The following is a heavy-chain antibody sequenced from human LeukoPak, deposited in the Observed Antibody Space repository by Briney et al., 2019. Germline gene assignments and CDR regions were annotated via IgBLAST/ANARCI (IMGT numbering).Heavy chain of an antibody. D-gene: IGHD5-18*01. CDR3: VKERGYTYQAYDY. CDR2: ISYDGTND. J-gene: IGHJ4*02. V-gene: IGHV3-30*18. CDR1: GFIFSTYG. Sequence: GGSLRLSCVASGFIFSTYGMHWVRQAPGKGLEWMAVISYDGTNDYYGDSVKGRFTISRDNSRDTLYLQMNSLRAEDTAVYYCVKERGYTYQAYDYWGQGTLVTVSS.